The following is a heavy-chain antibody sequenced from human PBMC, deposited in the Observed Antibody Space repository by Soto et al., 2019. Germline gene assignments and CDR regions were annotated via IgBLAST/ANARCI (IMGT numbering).Heavy chain of an antibody. V-gene: IGHV4-30-4*01. Sequence: QVQLQESGPGLVKPSQTLSLTCTVSGGSISIGDYYWSWIRQPPGKGLEWIGYIYYSGSTYYNPSLKSRVTISVDTSTNQFSLKLSSVTAADTAVYYCAREGGLWFGTPRFDYWGQGTLVTVSS. CDR2: IYYSGST. J-gene: IGHJ4*02. CDR3: AREGGLWFGTPRFDY. CDR1: GGSISIGDYY. D-gene: IGHD3-10*01.